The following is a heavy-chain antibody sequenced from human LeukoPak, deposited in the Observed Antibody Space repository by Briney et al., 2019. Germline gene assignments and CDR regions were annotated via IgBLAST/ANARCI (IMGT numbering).Heavy chain of an antibody. CDR1: GGTFSSYA. Sequence: SVKVSCKASGGTFSSYAISWVRQAPGQGLEWMGGIIPIFGAANYAQKFQGRVTITTDESTSTAYMELSSLRSEDTAVYYCARASGSGSYTAFDIWGQGTMVTVSS. CDR2: IIPIFGAA. D-gene: IGHD3-10*01. J-gene: IGHJ3*02. V-gene: IGHV1-69*05. CDR3: ARASGSGSYTAFDI.